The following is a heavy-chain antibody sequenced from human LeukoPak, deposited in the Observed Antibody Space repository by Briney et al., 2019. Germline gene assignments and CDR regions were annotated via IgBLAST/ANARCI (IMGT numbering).Heavy chain of an antibody. Sequence: GGSLRLSCAASGFTFSSYSMNWVRQAPGKGLEGVSYISSSSSTIYYADSVKGRFTISRDNAKNSLYLQMNSLRAEDTAVYYCARRSYGSGSYRPLDYWGQGTLVTVSS. CDR1: GFTFSSYS. CDR2: ISSSSSTI. J-gene: IGHJ4*02. D-gene: IGHD3-10*01. V-gene: IGHV3-48*04. CDR3: ARRSYGSGSYRPLDY.